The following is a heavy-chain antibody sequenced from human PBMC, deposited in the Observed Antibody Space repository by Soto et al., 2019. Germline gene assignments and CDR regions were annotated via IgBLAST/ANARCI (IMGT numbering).Heavy chain of an antibody. CDR1: GYTFTSYY. CDR2: INPSGGST. D-gene: IGHD3-10*01. CDR3: ARSITMLRGAKYYFDY. V-gene: IGHV1-46*01. Sequence: AASVKVSCKASGYTFTSYYMHWVRQAPGQGLEWMGIINPSGGSTSYAQKFQGRVTITRDTSASTSYMEMSTLTSEDTALYYCARSITMLRGAKYYFDYWGQGTLVTVSS. J-gene: IGHJ4*02.